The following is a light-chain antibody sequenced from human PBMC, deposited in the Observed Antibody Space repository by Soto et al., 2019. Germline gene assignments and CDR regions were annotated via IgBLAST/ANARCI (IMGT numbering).Light chain of an antibody. V-gene: IGKV1-5*03. CDR3: QQYNTYAT. Sequence: DIQMTQSPSTLSASVGDRVIITCRASQNINNWLAWYQQKPGKAPKLLISRASSLESGVPSRFSGSGSGTEFTLTISSLQPDAFATYYCQQYNTYATFGPGTKVDVK. CDR1: QNINNW. CDR2: RAS. J-gene: IGKJ2*01.